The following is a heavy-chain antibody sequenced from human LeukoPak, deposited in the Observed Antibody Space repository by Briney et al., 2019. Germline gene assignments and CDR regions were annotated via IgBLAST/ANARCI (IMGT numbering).Heavy chain of an antibody. J-gene: IGHJ4*02. V-gene: IGHV3-66*01. D-gene: IGHD2-2*01. CDR1: GFTFDDYA. Sequence: AGRSLRLSCAASGFTFDDYAMHWVRQAPGKGLEWVSVIYSGGSTYYADSVKGRFTISRDNSKNTLYLQMNSLRAEDTAVYYCARGGKGTSCYEVDYWGQGTLVTVSS. CDR3: ARGGKGTSCYEVDY. CDR2: IYSGGST.